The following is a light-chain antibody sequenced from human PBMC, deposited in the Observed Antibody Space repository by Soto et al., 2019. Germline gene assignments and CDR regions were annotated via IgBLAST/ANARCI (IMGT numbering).Light chain of an antibody. Sequence: QSALTQPASVSGSPGQSITISCTGTSSDVGGYNHVCWYQQHPGKAPKLIIFEVSNRPSGVSNRFSGSKSGNTASLTISGLQAEDEADYYCSSLTSSITYVFGTVTKLTVL. J-gene: IGLJ1*01. CDR3: SSLTSSITYV. CDR1: SSDVGGYNH. V-gene: IGLV2-14*01. CDR2: EVS.